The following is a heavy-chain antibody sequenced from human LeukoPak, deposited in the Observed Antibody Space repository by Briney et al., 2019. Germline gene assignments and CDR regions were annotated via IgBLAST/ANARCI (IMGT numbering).Heavy chain of an antibody. CDR1: GFIFSSYA. D-gene: IGHD6-13*01. J-gene: IGHJ4*02. CDR3: AKGRLDPNLVLDY. Sequence: GGSLRLSCAASGFIFSSYAMHWVRQAPGKGLEWVAVISYDGSNKYHADSVQGRFTISRDNSKNTLYLQMNSLRAEDTALYYCAKGRLDPNLVLDYWGQGTLVTVSS. V-gene: IGHV3-30-3*01. CDR2: ISYDGSNK.